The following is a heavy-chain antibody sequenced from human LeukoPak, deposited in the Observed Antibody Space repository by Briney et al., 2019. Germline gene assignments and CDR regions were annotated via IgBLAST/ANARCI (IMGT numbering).Heavy chain of an antibody. CDR3: ARDHQPSLIVVKAFDI. Sequence: SVKVSCKASGGTFSSYAISWVRQAPGQGLEWMGGIIPIFGTANYAQKFQGRVTMTTDTSTSTAYMELRSLRSDDTAVYYCARDHQPSLIVVKAFDIWGQGTMVTVSS. V-gene: IGHV1-69*05. D-gene: IGHD3-22*01. J-gene: IGHJ3*02. CDR2: IIPIFGTA. CDR1: GGTFSSYA.